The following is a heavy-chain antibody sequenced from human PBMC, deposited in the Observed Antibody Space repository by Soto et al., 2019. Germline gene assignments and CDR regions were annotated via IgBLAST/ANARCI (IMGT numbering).Heavy chain of an antibody. Sequence: SETLSLTCAVSGGSISSGGYSWSWIRQPPGKGLEWIGYIYHSGSTYYNPSLKSRVTISVDRSKNQFSLKLSSVTAADTAVYYCARVEGGSSSWYGSGDWFDPWGQGTLVTVSS. CDR2: IYHSGST. CDR3: ARVEGGSSSWYGSGDWFDP. J-gene: IGHJ5*02. D-gene: IGHD6-13*01. V-gene: IGHV4-30-2*01. CDR1: GGSISSGGYS.